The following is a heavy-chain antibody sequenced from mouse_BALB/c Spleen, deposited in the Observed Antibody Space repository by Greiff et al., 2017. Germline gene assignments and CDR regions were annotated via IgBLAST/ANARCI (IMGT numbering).Heavy chain of an antibody. J-gene: IGHJ4*01. CDR2: ISSGGGST. Sequence: EVHLVESGGGLVKPGGSLKLSCAASGFAFSSYDMSWVRQTPEKGLEWVAYISSGGGSTYYPDTVKGRFTISRDNAKNTLYLQMSSLKSEDTAMYYCARLITGYYYAMDYWGQGTSVTVSS. D-gene: IGHD4-1*01. CDR1: GFAFSSYD. V-gene: IGHV5-12-1*01. CDR3: ARLITGYYYAMDY.